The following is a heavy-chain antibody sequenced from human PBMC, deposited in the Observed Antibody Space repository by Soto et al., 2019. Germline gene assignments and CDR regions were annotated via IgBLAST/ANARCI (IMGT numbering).Heavy chain of an antibody. Sequence: GGSLRLSCAASGFTFSSYAMSWVRQAPGKGLEWVSAISGSGGSTYYADSVKGRFTISRDNSKNTLYLQMNSLRAEDTAVYYCAKWDCSGGSCYSGLHWFDPWGQGTLVTVSS. J-gene: IGHJ5*02. CDR1: GFTFSSYA. D-gene: IGHD2-15*01. CDR2: ISGSGGST. V-gene: IGHV3-23*01. CDR3: AKWDCSGGSCYSGLHWFDP.